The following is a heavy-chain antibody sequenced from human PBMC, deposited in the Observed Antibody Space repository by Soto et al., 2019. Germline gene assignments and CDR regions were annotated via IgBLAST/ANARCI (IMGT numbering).Heavy chain of an antibody. CDR2: ISGSGVTT. CDR1: GFTFSSYA. V-gene: IGHV3-23*01. J-gene: IGHJ4*02. D-gene: IGHD3-9*01. Sequence: GGSLRLSCIASGFTFSSYAMTWVRQAPGKGLEWVSAISGSGVTTYYADSVKGRFTISRDNSKNTLYLQMNSLRAEDTAVHYCAKGELDFDWLLGWYWGQGTLVTV. CDR3: AKGELDFDWLLGWY.